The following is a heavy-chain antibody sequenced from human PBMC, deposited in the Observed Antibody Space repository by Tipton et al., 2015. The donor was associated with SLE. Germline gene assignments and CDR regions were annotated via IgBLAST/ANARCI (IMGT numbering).Heavy chain of an antibody. D-gene: IGHD6-6*01. CDR3: AGGVEYSSSPESAYYYYGMDV. CDR1: GFTVSSNY. V-gene: IGHV3-53*01. J-gene: IGHJ6*02. Sequence: SLRLSCAASGFTVSSNYMSWVRQAPGKGLEWVSVIYSGGSTYYADSVKGRFTISRDNSKNTLYLQMNSLRAEDTAVYYCAGGVEYSSSPESAYYYYGMDVWGQVTTVTVSS. CDR2: IYSGGST.